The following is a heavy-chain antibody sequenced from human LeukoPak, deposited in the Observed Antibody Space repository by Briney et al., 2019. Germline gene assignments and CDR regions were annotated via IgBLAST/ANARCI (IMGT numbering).Heavy chain of an antibody. CDR2: IKEDGTET. J-gene: IGHJ4*02. CDR3: AKEGRSLQTY. D-gene: IGHD5-24*01. CDR1: GFMFSSNW. V-gene: IGHV3-7*03. Sequence: GGSLRLSCAASGFMFSSNWMSWVRLAPGEGLEWVANIKEDGTETYYVDSVKGRFTISRDNAKNSLYLQMNSLRVEDTAVYYCAKEGRSLQTYWGQGTLVTVSS.